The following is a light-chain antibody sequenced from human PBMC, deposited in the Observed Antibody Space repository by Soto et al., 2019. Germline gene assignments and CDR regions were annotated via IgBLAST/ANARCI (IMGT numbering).Light chain of an antibody. V-gene: IGLV3-1*01. J-gene: IGLJ2*01. CDR2: QDS. CDR3: QAWDSSTVV. Sequence: SYELTQPPSVSVSPGQSASITCSGDKLGNKYVCWYQQKPGQSPVLVIYQDSKRPSGIPERFSGSNSGNTATLTISGTQAMDEADYYCQAWDSSTVVFGGGTKLTVL. CDR1: KLGNKY.